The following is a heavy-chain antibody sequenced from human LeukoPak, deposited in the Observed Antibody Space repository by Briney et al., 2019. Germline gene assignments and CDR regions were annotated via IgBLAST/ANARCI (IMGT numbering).Heavy chain of an antibody. D-gene: IGHD2-15*01. V-gene: IGHV3-23*01. Sequence: GGSLRLSCAASGFTFSTYAMSWVRQAPGKGLEWVSAISGSGGSTFYADSVKGRFTISRDNSKNTLYLQMNSLRAEYTAVYYCARYCTGGNCYSDSYYGMDVWGQGTTVTVSS. CDR2: ISGSGGST. CDR3: ARYCTGGNCYSDSYYGMDV. J-gene: IGHJ6*02. CDR1: GFTFSTYA.